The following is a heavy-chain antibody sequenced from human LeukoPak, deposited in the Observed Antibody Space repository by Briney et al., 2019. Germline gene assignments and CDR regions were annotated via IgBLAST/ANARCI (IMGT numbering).Heavy chain of an antibody. V-gene: IGHV4-59*08. D-gene: IGHD3-10*01. CDR1: GGSISSYY. CDR3: ARHRNPPTYYGHAYNWFDP. CDR2: IYYSGST. J-gene: IGHJ5*02. Sequence: PSETLSLTRTVSGGSISSYYWSWIRQPPGKGLEWIGYIYYSGSTNYNPSLKSRVTISVDTSKNQFSLKLSSVTAADTAVYYCARHRNPPTYYGHAYNWFDPWGQGTLVTVSS.